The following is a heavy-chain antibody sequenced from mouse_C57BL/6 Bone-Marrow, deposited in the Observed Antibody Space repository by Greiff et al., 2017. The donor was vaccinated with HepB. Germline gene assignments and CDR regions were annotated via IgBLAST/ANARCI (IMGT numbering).Heavy chain of an antibody. V-gene: IGHV3-8*01. D-gene: IGHD1-1*01. CDR1: GYSITSDY. Sequence: VQLKESGPGLAKPSQTLSLTCSVTGYSITSDYWNWIRKFPGNKLEYMGYISYSGSTYYNPSLKSRISITRDTSKNQYYLQLNSVTTEDTATYYCARRNYYGSSYWYFDVWGTGTTVTVSS. CDR2: ISYSGST. J-gene: IGHJ1*03. CDR3: ARRNYYGSSYWYFDV.